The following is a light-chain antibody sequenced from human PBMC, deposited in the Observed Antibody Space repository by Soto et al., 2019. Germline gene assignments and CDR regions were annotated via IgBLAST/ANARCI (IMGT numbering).Light chain of an antibody. CDR2: EVT. Sequence: QSALTQPASVSGSPGQSITIFCTGTTSDIGAYNYVSWYQHNPGNAPKLMIYEVTVRPSGVSSRFSGSKSASTASLTITGLQSDDEADYYCSSYTSRGTLVFGGGTKLTVL. V-gene: IGLV2-14*01. CDR1: TSDIGAYNY. CDR3: SSYTSRGTLV. J-gene: IGLJ3*02.